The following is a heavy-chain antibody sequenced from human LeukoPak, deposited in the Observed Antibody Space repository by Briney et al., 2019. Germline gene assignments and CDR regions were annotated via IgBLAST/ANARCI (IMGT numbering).Heavy chain of an antibody. D-gene: IGHD2-2*01. CDR3: AKGSRALGCSSTSCYDAFDI. V-gene: IGHV3-9*03. CDR2: ITWNSGII. Sequence: GGSLRLSCAAPGFSLDDYAMHWVRHAPGKGLEWVSGITWNSGIIAYADSVKGRFTISRDNAKNSLYLQMNSLRAEDMALYYCAKGSRALGCSSTSCYDAFDIWGQGTMVTVSS. CDR1: GFSLDDYA. J-gene: IGHJ3*02.